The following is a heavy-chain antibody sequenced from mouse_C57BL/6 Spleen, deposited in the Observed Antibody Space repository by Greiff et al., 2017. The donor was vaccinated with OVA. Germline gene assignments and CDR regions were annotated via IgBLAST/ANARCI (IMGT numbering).Heavy chain of an antibody. Sequence: QVQLQQPGAELVRPGSSVKLSCKASGYTFTSYWMHWVKQRPIQGLEWIGNIDPSDSETHYNQKFKDKATLTVDKSSSTAYMQLRSLTSEDSAVYYCARGGLRQGFAYWGQGTLVTVSA. CDR2: IDPSDSET. V-gene: IGHV1-52*01. D-gene: IGHD2-4*01. CDR1: GYTFTSYW. CDR3: ARGGLRQGFAY. J-gene: IGHJ3*01.